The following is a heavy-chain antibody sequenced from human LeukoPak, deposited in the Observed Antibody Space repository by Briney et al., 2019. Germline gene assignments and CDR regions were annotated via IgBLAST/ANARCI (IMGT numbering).Heavy chain of an antibody. CDR3: ARDPAFGAYDI. Sequence: GGSLRLSCAASGFSFSDSWMTWVRQAPGKGLECVAFIHPLGSDVWYVDSVKGRFTISRDNAKNSQYLQMNSLRAEDSGLYYCARDPAFGAYDIWGQGTVVTVSS. D-gene: IGHD3-10*01. CDR2: IHPLGSDV. V-gene: IGHV3-7*01. J-gene: IGHJ3*02. CDR1: GFSFSDSW.